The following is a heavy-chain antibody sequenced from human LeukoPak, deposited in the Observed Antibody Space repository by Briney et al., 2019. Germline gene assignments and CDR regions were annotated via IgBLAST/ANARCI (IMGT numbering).Heavy chain of an antibody. Sequence: TASETLSLTCTVSGASISSYYWNWLRQPAGKGLEWIGRITTSGSTNSNPSLQSRLTMSVDTSKNHFSLKLSSVTAADTAVYYCARDWGSTTRYDAFDVWGQGTIVTVSS. D-gene: IGHD3-16*01. V-gene: IGHV4-4*07. CDR2: ITTSGST. CDR1: GASISSYY. J-gene: IGHJ3*01. CDR3: ARDWGSTTRYDAFDV.